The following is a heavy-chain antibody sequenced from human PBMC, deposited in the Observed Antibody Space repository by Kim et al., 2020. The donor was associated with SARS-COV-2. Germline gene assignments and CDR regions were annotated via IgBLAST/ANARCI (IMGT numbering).Heavy chain of an antibody. J-gene: IGHJ3*02. CDR2: IIPTLGIA. Sequence: SVKVSCKASGGTFSSYAISWVRQAPGQGLEWMGRIIPTLGIANYAQKFQGRVTITADKSTSTAYMELSSLRSEDTAVYYCARDYYGSGSYYRDDAFDIWGQGTMVTVSS. V-gene: IGHV1-69*04. CDR3: ARDYYGSGSYYRDDAFDI. D-gene: IGHD3-10*01. CDR1: GGTFSSYA.